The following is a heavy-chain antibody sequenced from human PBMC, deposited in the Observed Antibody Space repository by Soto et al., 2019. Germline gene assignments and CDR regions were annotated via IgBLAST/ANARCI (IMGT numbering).Heavy chain of an antibody. D-gene: IGHD6-13*01. CDR2: IYASGGT. V-gene: IGHV4-4*07. J-gene: IGHJ6*02. Sequence: APRSLTCTVSGCSMSSYYWSWIRQPAGEGLEWIGRIYASGGTNYNPSLKSRVTISKDTSKKQFSLKLNLVTAAETAVYYCARGAAAGVDYGMDVWGRGTTVTVSS. CDR3: ARGAAAGVDYGMDV. CDR1: GCSMSSYY.